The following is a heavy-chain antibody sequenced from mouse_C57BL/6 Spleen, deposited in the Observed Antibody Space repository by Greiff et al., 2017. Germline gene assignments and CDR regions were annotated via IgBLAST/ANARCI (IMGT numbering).Heavy chain of an antibody. CDR2: IRLKSDNYAT. CDR3: TGGYGYLYAMDY. V-gene: IGHV6-3*01. Sequence: EVMLVESGGGLVQPGGSMTLSCVASGFTFSNYWMNWVRQSPEKGLEWVAQIRLKSDNYATHYAESVKGRFTISRDDSKSSVYLQMNNLRAEDTGIYYGTGGYGYLYAMDYWGQGTSVTVSS. CDR1: GFTFSNYW. J-gene: IGHJ4*01. D-gene: IGHD2-2*01.